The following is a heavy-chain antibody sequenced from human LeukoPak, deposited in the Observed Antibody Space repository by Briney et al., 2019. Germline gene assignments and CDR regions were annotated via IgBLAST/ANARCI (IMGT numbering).Heavy chain of an antibody. CDR3: ARDPRIAAASYFDF. Sequence: SETLSLTCTVSGYSISNGFYWGWIRQPPGKGLEWFGSIYHSGNTYYNPSLKSRVTISVDKSKNQFSLKLRSVTAADTAVYYCARDPRIAAASYFDFWGQGTLVTVSS. CDR1: GYSISNGFY. CDR2: IYHSGNT. J-gene: IGHJ4*02. V-gene: IGHV4-38-2*02. D-gene: IGHD6-13*01.